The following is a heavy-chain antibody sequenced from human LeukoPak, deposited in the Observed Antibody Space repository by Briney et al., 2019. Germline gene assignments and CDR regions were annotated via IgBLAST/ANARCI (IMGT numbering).Heavy chain of an antibody. Sequence: ASVKVSCKVSGYTFTDYYMHWVQQAPGKGLEWMGLVDPEDGETIYAEKFQGSVTITADTSTDTAYMELSSLRSEDTAVYYCATDRDSGSYYAFDYWGQGTLVTVSS. V-gene: IGHV1-69-2*01. CDR1: GYTFTDYY. J-gene: IGHJ4*02. D-gene: IGHD1-26*01. CDR2: VDPEDGET. CDR3: ATDRDSGSYYAFDY.